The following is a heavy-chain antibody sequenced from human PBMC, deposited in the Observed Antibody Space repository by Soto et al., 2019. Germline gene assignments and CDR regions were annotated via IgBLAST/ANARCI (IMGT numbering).Heavy chain of an antibody. J-gene: IGHJ4*02. CDR2: INPSGGST. V-gene: IGHV1-46*01. D-gene: IGHD5-18*01. Sequence: GASVKVSCKASGYTFTSYYMHWVRQAPGQGLEWMGIINPSGGSTRYAQKFQGRVTMTRDTSTSTVYMDLSSLRSEDTAVYYCAVDTAMVPKCAGLDYWGQGTLVTVSS. CDR1: GYTFTSYY. CDR3: AVDTAMVPKCAGLDY.